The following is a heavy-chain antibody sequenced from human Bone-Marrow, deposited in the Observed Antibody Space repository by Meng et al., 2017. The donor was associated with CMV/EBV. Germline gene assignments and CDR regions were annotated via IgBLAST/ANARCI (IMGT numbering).Heavy chain of an antibody. CDR3: AKLTRGSTRGDH. V-gene: IGHV3-30*02. Sequence: GESLKISCAASGFTFSSYGMHWVRQAPGKGLEWVAFIRYDGSNKYYADSVKGRFTISRDNSKNTLYLQMNSLRAEDTAVYYCAKLTRGSTRGDHWGQGTLVTVSS. CDR1: GFTFSSYG. CDR2: IRYDGSNK. J-gene: IGHJ1*01. D-gene: IGHD2-2*01.